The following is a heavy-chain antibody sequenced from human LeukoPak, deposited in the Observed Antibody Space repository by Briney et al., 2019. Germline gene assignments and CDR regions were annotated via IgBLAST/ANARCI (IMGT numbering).Heavy chain of an antibody. V-gene: IGHV4-59*01. J-gene: IGHJ4*02. D-gene: IGHD1-26*01. Sequence: SETLSLTCTVSGGSISSYYWSWIRQPPGKGLEWIGYIYYSGSTNYNPSLKSRVTISVDTSKNQFSLKLSSVTAADTAVFYCASYSGSYGTFDYWGQGTLVTVSS. CDR2: IYYSGST. CDR3: ASYSGSYGTFDY. CDR1: GGSISSYY.